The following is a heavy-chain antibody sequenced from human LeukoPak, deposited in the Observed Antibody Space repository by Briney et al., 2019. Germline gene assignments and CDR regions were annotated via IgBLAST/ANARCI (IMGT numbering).Heavy chain of an antibody. CDR3: AKDLVIAAVGTVGY. CDR2: ISGSGGIP. D-gene: IGHD6-13*01. V-gene: IGHV3-23*01. J-gene: IGHJ4*02. Sequence: GVSLRLSCAASGFSFSSYAMSWVRQAPGKGLEWVSAISGSGGIPYYADSVKGRFTISRDNSKNTLYLQMNSLRAEDTAVYYCAKDLVIAAVGTVGYWGQGTLVTVSS. CDR1: GFSFSSYA.